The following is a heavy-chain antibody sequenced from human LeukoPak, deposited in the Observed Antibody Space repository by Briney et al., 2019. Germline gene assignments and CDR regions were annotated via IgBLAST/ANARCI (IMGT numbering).Heavy chain of an antibody. Sequence: GGSLRLSCAASGFTFSSYAMSWVRQAPGKGLEWVAVISYDGSNKYYADSVKGRFTISRDNSKNTLYLQMNSLRAEDTAVYYCAREHSSSSYYFDYWGQGTLVTVSS. V-gene: IGHV3-30-3*01. J-gene: IGHJ4*02. CDR1: GFTFSSYA. CDR3: AREHSSSSYYFDY. CDR2: ISYDGSNK. D-gene: IGHD6-6*01.